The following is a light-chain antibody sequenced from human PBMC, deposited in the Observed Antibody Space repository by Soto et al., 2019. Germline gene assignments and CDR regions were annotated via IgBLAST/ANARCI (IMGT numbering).Light chain of an antibody. Sequence: NFMLTQPHSVSESTGKTVTISCTRSSGSIASNYVQWYQQRPGSAPTTVIYEDNQRPSGVPDRFSGSIDSSSNSASLTISGLKTEDEADYYCQSYDSSNVWVFGGGTKVTVL. CDR3: QSYDSSNVWV. CDR2: EDN. J-gene: IGLJ3*02. V-gene: IGLV6-57*03. CDR1: SGSIASNY.